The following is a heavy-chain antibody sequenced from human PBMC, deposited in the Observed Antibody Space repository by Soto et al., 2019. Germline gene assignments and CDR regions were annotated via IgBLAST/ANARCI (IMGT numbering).Heavy chain of an antibody. Sequence: GGSLRLSCAASGFTFSSYSMNWVRQAPGKGLEWVSSISSSSSYIYYADSVKGRFTISRDNAKNSLYLQMNSLRAEDTAVYYSARAPGSYGYYYYGMDVWGQGTTVTVSS. CDR2: ISSSSSYI. CDR1: GFTFSSYS. J-gene: IGHJ6*02. CDR3: ARAPGSYGYYYYGMDV. V-gene: IGHV3-21*01. D-gene: IGHD5-18*01.